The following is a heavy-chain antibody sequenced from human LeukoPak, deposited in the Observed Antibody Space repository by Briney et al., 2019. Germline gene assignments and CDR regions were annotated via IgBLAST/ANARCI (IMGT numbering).Heavy chain of an antibody. D-gene: IGHD2-15*01. CDR3: ARDPVVVAETLSDYYYGMDV. Sequence: NSGGSLRLSCAASGFTFSDYYMSWIRQAPGKGLEWVSYISSSGSTIYYADSVKGRFTISRDNAKNSLYLQMSSLRSEDTAVYYCARDPVVVAETLSDYYYGMDVWGQGTTVTVSS. J-gene: IGHJ6*02. V-gene: IGHV3-11*01. CDR1: GFTFSDYY. CDR2: ISSSGSTI.